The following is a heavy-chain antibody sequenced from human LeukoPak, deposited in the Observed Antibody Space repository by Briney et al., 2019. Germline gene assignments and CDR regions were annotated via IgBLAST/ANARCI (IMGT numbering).Heavy chain of an antibody. D-gene: IGHD3-10*01. V-gene: IGHV3-66*01. CDR2: VYTDIST. J-gene: IGHJ4*02. Sequence: AGGSLRLSCAASGFTISTNYMSWVRQAPGKGPEWVSVVYTDISTYYADSVKGRFTISRDNSKNTVYLQISSLRAEDTAVYYCARSGDLRPYFDYWGQGTLVTVSS. CDR3: ARSGDLRPYFDY. CDR1: GFTISTNY.